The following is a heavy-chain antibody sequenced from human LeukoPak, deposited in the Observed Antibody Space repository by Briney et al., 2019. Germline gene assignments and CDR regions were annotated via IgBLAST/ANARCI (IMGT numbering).Heavy chain of an antibody. Sequence: LTLTGXFXXXARXTRXEGXXXXXRSPXXALXWLXXXYWDEGKRYSPALKSRITLTKDTAKSQGVLTMTNMDPVDTATYYCAHRERRGYSYDGKVYFDYWGQGTLVTVSS. CDR2: XYWDEGK. D-gene: IGHD5-18*01. J-gene: IGHJ4*02. CDR3: AHRERRGYSYDGKVYFDY. V-gene: IGHV2-5*02. CDR1: XXARXTRXEG.